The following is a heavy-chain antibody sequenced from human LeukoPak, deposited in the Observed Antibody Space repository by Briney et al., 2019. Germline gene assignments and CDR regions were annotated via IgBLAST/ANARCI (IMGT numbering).Heavy chain of an antibody. CDR1: GFTFSSYA. CDR2: ISGTGGST. J-gene: IGHJ4*02. Sequence: GGSLRLSCAASGFTFSSYAMSWVRQAPGKGLEWVSAISGTGGSTYYADSVKGRFTISRDNSKNTLYLQMNSPRAEDTAVYYCAIDQRYSYGSDYWGQGTLVTVSS. V-gene: IGHV3-23*01. D-gene: IGHD5-18*01. CDR3: AIDQRYSYGSDY.